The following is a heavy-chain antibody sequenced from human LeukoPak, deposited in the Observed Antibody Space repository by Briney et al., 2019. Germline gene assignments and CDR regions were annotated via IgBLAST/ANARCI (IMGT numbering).Heavy chain of an antibody. Sequence: GGSLRLSCAASGFTFSSYSMNWVRQAPGKGLEWVSSISSSSSYMYYADSVKGRFTISRDNARNSLYLQMNSLRAEDTAVYYCARDGDSYGLVDYWGQGTLVTVSS. CDR3: ARDGDSYGLVDY. CDR2: ISSSSSYM. V-gene: IGHV3-21*01. J-gene: IGHJ4*02. CDR1: GFTFSSYS. D-gene: IGHD5-18*01.